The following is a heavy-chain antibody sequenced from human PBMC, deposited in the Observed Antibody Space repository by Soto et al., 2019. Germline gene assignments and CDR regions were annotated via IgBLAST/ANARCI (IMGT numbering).Heavy chain of an antibody. Sequence: SQTLSLTCAISGDSVSGNSAAWNWIGQSPSRGLEWLGGTYYRSKWYNDYSVSVKSRITVTPDTSKNQFSLHLKSVTPEDTAVNYCAREFPYYESSDSYFDYWGQGALVTVSS. CDR2: TYYRSKWYN. J-gene: IGHJ4*02. V-gene: IGHV6-1*01. CDR1: GDSVSGNSAA. CDR3: AREFPYYESSDSYFDY. D-gene: IGHD3-16*01.